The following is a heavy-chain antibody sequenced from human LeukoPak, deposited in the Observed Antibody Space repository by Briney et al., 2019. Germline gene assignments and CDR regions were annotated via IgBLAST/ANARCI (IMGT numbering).Heavy chain of an antibody. CDR3: ARVIIRSRLPHYFDY. CDR1: GGSIGSYY. D-gene: IGHD5/OR15-5a*01. Sequence: SETLSLTCTVSGGSIGSYYWSWIRQPPGKGLEWSGNIYYSGSTNYNPSLKSRVTISVDTSKKQFSLKLSSVTAADTAVYYCARVIIRSRLPHYFDYWGQGTLVTVSS. J-gene: IGHJ4*02. CDR2: IYYSGST. V-gene: IGHV4-59*12.